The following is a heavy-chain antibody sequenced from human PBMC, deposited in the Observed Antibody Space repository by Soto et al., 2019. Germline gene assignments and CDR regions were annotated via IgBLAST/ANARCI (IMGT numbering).Heavy chain of an antibody. CDR1: GYSFTTYW. CDR2: IYPGDSDT. CDR3: ARRRQLGYYYYGMDV. J-gene: IGHJ6*02. D-gene: IGHD1-1*01. V-gene: IGHV5-51*01. Sequence: PGESLKISCKGSGYSFTTYWIGWVRQMPGKGLEWMGIIYPGDSDTRYSPSFQGQVTISADKSISTAYLQWTSLKASDTAIYYCARRRQLGYYYYGMDVWGQGTTVTVSS.